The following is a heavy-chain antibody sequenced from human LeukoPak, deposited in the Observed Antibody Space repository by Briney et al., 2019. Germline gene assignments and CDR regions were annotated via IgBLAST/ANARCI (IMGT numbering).Heavy chain of an antibody. J-gene: IGHJ4*02. Sequence: GGSLRLSCAASGFTFSSDAVHWVRQAPAKGLERVALVSYEVTHKSYADSVQGRFTISRDTSKNTLFLQMNSLRSEDTAVYYCAKNWRGGDYHDFESWGQGTLGTVSS. CDR2: VSYEVTHK. D-gene: IGHD4-17*01. V-gene: IGHV3-30*18. CDR3: AKNWRGGDYHDFES. CDR1: GFTFSSDA.